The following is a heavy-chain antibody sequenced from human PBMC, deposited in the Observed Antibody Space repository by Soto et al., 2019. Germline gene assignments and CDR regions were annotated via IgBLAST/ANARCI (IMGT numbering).Heavy chain of an antibody. Sequence: ASVKVSSKASGYTFTTNGLSSVRQAPGQGLEWMGWISPYNGNTTYAQNFQGRVTMTRDTSKSTAFMELSSLTSEDTAVYYCARGPRNWGVDYWGKGTLVTVSS. CDR2: ISPYNGNT. V-gene: IGHV1-18*01. D-gene: IGHD7-27*01. J-gene: IGHJ4*02. CDR3: ARGPRNWGVDY. CDR1: GYTFTTNG.